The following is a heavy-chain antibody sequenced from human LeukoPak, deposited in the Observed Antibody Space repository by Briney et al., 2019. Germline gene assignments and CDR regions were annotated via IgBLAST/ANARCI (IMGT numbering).Heavy chain of an antibody. Sequence: ASVKVSCKASGYTFTSYYMHWVRQAPGQGLEWMGMINPSGGSTSYAQKFQGRVTMTRDTSTSTVYMELSSLRSEDTAVYYCARDHGYCSGGSCYPSSWFDPWGQGTLVTVSS. V-gene: IGHV1-46*01. J-gene: IGHJ5*02. D-gene: IGHD2-15*01. CDR1: GYTFTSYY. CDR3: ARDHGYCSGGSCYPSSWFDP. CDR2: INPSGGST.